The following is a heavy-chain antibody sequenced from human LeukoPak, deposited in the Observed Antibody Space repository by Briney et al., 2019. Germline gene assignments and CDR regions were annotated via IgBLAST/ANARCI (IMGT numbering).Heavy chain of an antibody. V-gene: IGHV3-30*19. Sequence: GGSLRLSCAASGFTFSSYGMHWVRQAPGKGLEWVAGISYDGSNKYYADSVKGRFTISRDNSKNTLYLQMHSLRAEDTAVYYCAGRFGGSTTYYYYMDVWGKGTTVTVSS. CDR3: AGRFGGSTTYYYYMDV. CDR1: GFTFSSYG. D-gene: IGHD3-10*01. J-gene: IGHJ6*03. CDR2: ISYDGSNK.